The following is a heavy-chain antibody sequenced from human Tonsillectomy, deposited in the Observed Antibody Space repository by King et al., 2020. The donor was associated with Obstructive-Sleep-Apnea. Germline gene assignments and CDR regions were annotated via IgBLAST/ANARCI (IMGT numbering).Heavy chain of an antibody. D-gene: IGHD3-10*01. V-gene: IGHV1-24*01. Sequence: QLVQSGAEVKKPGASVKVSCKVSGYTLTELSMHWVRQAPGKGLEWMGGFDPEDGETIYAQKFQGRVTMTEDTSTDTAYMKLSSLRSEDTAVYYCATDSSSGSGSYYLLDAFDIWGQGTMVTVSS. CDR2: FDPEDGET. CDR1: GYTLTELS. CDR3: ATDSSSGSGSYYLLDAFDI. J-gene: IGHJ3*02.